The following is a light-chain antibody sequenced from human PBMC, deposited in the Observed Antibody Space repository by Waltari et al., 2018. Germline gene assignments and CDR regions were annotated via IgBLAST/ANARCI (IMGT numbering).Light chain of an antibody. V-gene: IGKV3-20*01. CDR1: HSVSRA. Sequence: EIVLTQSPGTLSLSPGERATLSCRASHSVSRALAWYQQNPGQAPRLLIYAASTRATVVPDRFSGSGSGTDFSLTISRLDPEDFAVSYCQHYVNLPVTFGQGTKVEI. CDR3: QHYVNLPVT. J-gene: IGKJ1*01. CDR2: AAS.